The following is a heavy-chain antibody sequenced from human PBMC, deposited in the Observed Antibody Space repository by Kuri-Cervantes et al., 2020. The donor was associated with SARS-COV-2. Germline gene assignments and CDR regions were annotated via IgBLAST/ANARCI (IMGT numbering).Heavy chain of an antibody. J-gene: IGHJ4*02. V-gene: IGHV3-7*01. D-gene: IGHD3-3*01. CDR3: ARKRNKYDFWSGPIYYFDY. CDR1: GFTFSSYW. CDR2: IKQDGSEK. Sequence: GESLKISCLASGFTFSSYWMSWVRQAPGKGLEWVANIKQDGSEKYYVDSVKGRFTITRDNAKNSLYLQMNSLRAEDTAVYYCARKRNKYDFWSGPIYYFDYLGQGTLVTVSS.